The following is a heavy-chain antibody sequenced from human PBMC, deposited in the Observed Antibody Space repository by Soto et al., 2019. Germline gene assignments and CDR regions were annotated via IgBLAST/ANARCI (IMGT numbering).Heavy chain of an antibody. J-gene: IGHJ4*02. CDR1: GGSVSSGDYY. Sequence: SETLSLTCTVSGGSVSSGDYYWSWIRQPPGKDLEWIGYIYYSGSTYFAPSLKSRVSMAIDTSENQFSLKLSSVTAADTAIYYCATESSGSSPLHFDFWGRRVLVTVSS. CDR2: IYYSGST. D-gene: IGHD3-22*01. CDR3: ATESSGSSPLHFDF. V-gene: IGHV4-30-4*01.